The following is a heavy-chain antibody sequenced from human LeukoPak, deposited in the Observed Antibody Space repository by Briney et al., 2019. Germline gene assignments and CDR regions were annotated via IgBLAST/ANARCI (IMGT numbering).Heavy chain of an antibody. CDR2: INTDGSST. CDR1: GFTFSSYW. CDR3: ARSYLGATTVYYFDY. V-gene: IGHV3-74*01. J-gene: IGHJ4*02. Sequence: GGSLRLSCAASGFTFSSYWMHWVRQAPGKGLVGVSRINTDGSSTNYADSVKGRFTISRENAKNTLYLQMNSLRAEDTAVYYCARSYLGATTVYYFDYWGQGTLVTVSS. D-gene: IGHD1-26*01.